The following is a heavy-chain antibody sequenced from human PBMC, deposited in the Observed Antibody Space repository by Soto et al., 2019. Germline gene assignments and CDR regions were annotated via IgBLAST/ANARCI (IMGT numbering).Heavy chain of an antibody. Sequence: PGETLKISCKGSGYSFAGYWFTWGRQKPGKGLEWMGRIDPSDSQTYYSPSFRGHVTISVNKSITTVFLQWSSLRASDTAMYYCARQIYDSDTGPNFQYYFDAWGQGTPVTVSS. CDR2: IDPSDSQT. D-gene: IGHD3-22*01. CDR3: ARQIYDSDTGPNFQYYFDA. V-gene: IGHV5-10-1*01. CDR1: GYSFAGYW. J-gene: IGHJ4*02.